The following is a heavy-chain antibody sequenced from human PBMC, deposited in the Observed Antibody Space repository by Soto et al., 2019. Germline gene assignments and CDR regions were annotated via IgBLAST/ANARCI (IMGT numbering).Heavy chain of an antibody. CDR2: ISGSGGST. CDR3: AKEGGWVPYYFDF. V-gene: IGHV3-23*01. J-gene: IGHJ4*02. Sequence: PGGSLSLSCAASRFTFSSYAMSWPRQAPGKGLEWVSAISGSGGSTYYADSVKGRFTISRDNSKNTLYLQMNSLRAEDTAVYYCAKEGGWVPYYFDFWGQGTLVTVSS. D-gene: IGHD1-26*01. CDR1: RFTFSSYA.